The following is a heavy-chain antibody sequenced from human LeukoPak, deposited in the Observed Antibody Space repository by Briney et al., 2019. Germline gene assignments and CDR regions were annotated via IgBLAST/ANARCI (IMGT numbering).Heavy chain of an antibody. J-gene: IGHJ3*02. CDR2: IRSKIYGGTP. D-gene: IGHD3-22*01. CDR1: GFTFGDYA. CDR3: AREATYYYDSSGSTHLLGDAFDI. Sequence: GGSLRLSCTASGFTFGDYAMTWVRQAPGKGLEWVGFIRSKIYGGTPEYAASVKGRFTISRDDSKGIAYLQMNSLETEDTAVYYCAREATYYYDSSGSTHLLGDAFDIWGQGTMVTVSS. V-gene: IGHV3-49*04.